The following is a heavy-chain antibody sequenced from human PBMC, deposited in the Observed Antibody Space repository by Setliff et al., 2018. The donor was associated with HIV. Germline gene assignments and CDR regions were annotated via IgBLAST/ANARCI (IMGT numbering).Heavy chain of an antibody. D-gene: IGHD1-1*01. CDR1: GFTFRIYS. J-gene: IGHJ5*02. CDR2: ISGSRT. Sequence: GGSLRLSCAASGFTFRIYSMNWVRQAPGKGLEWVSSISGSRTYYADSVKGRFTISRDNSKNSLNLQMNSLRAEDTAVYYCVRDHRPSNNNWHHWFDPWAREPWSPLL. CDR3: VRDHRPSNNNWHHWFDP. V-gene: IGHV3-21*01.